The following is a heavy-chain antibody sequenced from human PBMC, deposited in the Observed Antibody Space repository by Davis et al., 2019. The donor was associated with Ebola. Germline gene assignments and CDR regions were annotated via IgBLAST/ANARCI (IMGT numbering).Heavy chain of an antibody. Sequence: GESLKISCAASGFTFSSYAMSWVRQAPGKGLEWVSAISGSGGSTYYADSVKGRFTISRDNSKNTLYLQMNSLRAEDTAVYYCAVSGYDSSGYPGLISAFDIWGQGTMVTVSS. CDR3: AVSGYDSSGYPGLISAFDI. D-gene: IGHD3-22*01. V-gene: IGHV3-23*01. CDR1: GFTFSSYA. CDR2: ISGSGGST. J-gene: IGHJ3*02.